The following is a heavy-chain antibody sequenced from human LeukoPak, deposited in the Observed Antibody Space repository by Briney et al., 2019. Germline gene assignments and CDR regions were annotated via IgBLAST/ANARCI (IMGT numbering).Heavy chain of an antibody. J-gene: IGHJ5*02. CDR1: GYSFTSYW. CDR3: ARGTTVTPDWFDP. D-gene: IGHD4-11*01. CDR2: IYPGDSDT. V-gene: IGHV5-51*01. Sequence: PGESLKISFKGSGYSFTSYWIGWVRPMPGKGLEWMGIIYPGDSDTRYSPSFQGQVTISADKSISTAYLQWSSLKASDTAMYYCARGTTVTPDWFDPWGQGTLVTVSS.